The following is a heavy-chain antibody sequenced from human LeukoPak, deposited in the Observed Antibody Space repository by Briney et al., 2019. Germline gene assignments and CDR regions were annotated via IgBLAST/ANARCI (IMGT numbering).Heavy chain of an antibody. Sequence: SETLSLTCTVSGGSISSHYWSWIRQPPGKGLEWIGYIYYSGSTNYNPSLKSRVTISVDTSKNQFSLKLSSVTAADTAVYYCARDGRWLQFRDWGQGTLATVSS. J-gene: IGHJ4*02. D-gene: IGHD5-24*01. CDR2: IYYSGST. CDR1: GGSISSHY. CDR3: ARDGRWLQFRD. V-gene: IGHV4-59*11.